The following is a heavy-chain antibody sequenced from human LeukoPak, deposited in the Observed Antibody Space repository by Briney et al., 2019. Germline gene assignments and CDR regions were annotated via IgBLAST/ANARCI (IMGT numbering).Heavy chain of an antibody. CDR3: LAYDYVWGSYRTQPDY. D-gene: IGHD3-16*02. V-gene: IGHV3-48*01. CDR2: ISHTGSTM. J-gene: IGHJ4*02. CDR1: GFRFSSYS. Sequence: GGSLRLSCAASGFRFSSYSMNWVRQAPGKGLEWISYISHTGSTMSYADSVKGRFTISRDNSKNTLYLQMNSLRAEDTAVYYCLAYDYVWGSYRTQPDYWGQGTLVTVSS.